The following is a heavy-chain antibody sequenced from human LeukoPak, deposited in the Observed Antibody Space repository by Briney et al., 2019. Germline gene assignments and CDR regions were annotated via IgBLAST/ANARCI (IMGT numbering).Heavy chain of an antibody. J-gene: IGHJ3*02. V-gene: IGHV3-48*01. Sequence: PGGSLRLSCAASGFTFSSYSMNRVRQAPGKGLEWVSYISSSSSTIYYADSVKGRFTISRDNAKNSLYLQMNSLRAEDTAVYYCASPVGATTVRAFDIWGQGTMVTVSS. CDR2: ISSSSSTI. CDR3: ASPVGATTVRAFDI. D-gene: IGHD1-26*01. CDR1: GFTFSSYS.